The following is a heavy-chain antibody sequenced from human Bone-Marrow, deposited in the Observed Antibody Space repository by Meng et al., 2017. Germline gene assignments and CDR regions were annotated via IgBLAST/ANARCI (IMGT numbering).Heavy chain of an antibody. D-gene: IGHD3-9*01. CDR2: IYYSGTT. J-gene: IGHJ3*01. CDR1: GDSISSNNYY. CDR3: ARDWMETGYFHAFDV. V-gene: IGHV4-39*07. Sequence: GSLRLSCSVSGDSISSNNYYWGWIRQPPGKGLEWIGSIYYSGTTYYNPSLKSRVTITLDTSKKQFSLKLTSVTAADTGVYYCARDWMETGYFHAFDVWGQGTMVTVSS.